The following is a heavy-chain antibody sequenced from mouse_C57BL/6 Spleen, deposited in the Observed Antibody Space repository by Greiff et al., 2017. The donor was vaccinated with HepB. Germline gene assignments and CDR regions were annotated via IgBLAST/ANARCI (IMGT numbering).Heavy chain of an antibody. J-gene: IGHJ2*01. CDR3: ARGSPLFDY. Sequence: DVMLVESGGGLVQPGGSLSLSCAASGFTFTDYYMSWVRQPPGKALEWLGFIRNKANGYTTEYSASVKGRFTISRDNSQSILYLQMNALRAEDSATYYCARGSPLFDYWGQGTTLTVSS. CDR2: IRNKANGYTT. CDR1: GFTFTDYY. V-gene: IGHV7-3*01. D-gene: IGHD1-1*01.